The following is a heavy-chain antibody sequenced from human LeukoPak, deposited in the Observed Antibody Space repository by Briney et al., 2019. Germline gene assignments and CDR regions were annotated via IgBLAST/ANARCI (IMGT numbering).Heavy chain of an antibody. Sequence: GGSLRLSCAASGFPFSSYGMHWVRQAPGKGLEWVAVIWYDGSNKYYADSVKGRFTISRDNSKTTLFLQMNSLRADDTAVYYCARDQYQQLLGSGFEYWGQGTLVTVSS. CDR1: GFPFSSYG. J-gene: IGHJ4*02. CDR2: IWYDGSNK. CDR3: ARDQYQQLLGSGFEY. V-gene: IGHV3-33*01. D-gene: IGHD2-2*01.